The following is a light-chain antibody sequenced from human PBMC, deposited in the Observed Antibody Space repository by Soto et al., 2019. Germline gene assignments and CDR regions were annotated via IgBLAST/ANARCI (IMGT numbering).Light chain of an antibody. J-gene: IGLJ2*01. V-gene: IGLV1-44*01. Sequence: QSVLTQPPSASGTPGQRVTISCSGSSSNIGSNTVNWYQQLPGTAPKLLIYTNNQRPSGVPDRFSDFKSGPSASLAISGLQSEDEADYYCATWDDSLNGVVFGGGTKVTVL. CDR2: TNN. CDR3: ATWDDSLNGVV. CDR1: SSNIGSNT.